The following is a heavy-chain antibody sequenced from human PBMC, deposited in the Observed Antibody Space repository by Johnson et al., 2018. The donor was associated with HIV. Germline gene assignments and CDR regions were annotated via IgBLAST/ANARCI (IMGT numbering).Heavy chain of an antibody. V-gene: IGHV3-30*02. CDR1: GFTFSSYG. Sequence: VQLVESGGGVVQPGRSPRLSCAASGFTFSSYGMHWVRQAPGKGLEWVAFIRYDGSNKYYADSVKGRFTISRDNSKNTLYLQMNSLRAEDTAVYYCAKDWAYYYDAFDIWGQGTMVTVSS. J-gene: IGHJ3*02. CDR2: IRYDGSNK. D-gene: IGHD3-10*01. CDR3: AKDWAYYYDAFDI.